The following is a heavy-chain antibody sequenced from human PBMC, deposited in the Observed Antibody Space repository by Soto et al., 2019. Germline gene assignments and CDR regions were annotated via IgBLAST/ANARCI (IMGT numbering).Heavy chain of an antibody. Sequence: SETLSLTCAVYGGSFRGYYWSWIRQPPGKGLEWIGEINHSGSTNYNPSLKSRVTISVDTSKNQFSLKLSSVTAADTAVYYCASIKGSGSLYYMDVWGKGTTVTVSS. CDR1: GGSFRGYY. V-gene: IGHV4-34*01. CDR2: INHSGST. D-gene: IGHD3-3*01. J-gene: IGHJ6*03. CDR3: ASIKGSGSLYYMDV.